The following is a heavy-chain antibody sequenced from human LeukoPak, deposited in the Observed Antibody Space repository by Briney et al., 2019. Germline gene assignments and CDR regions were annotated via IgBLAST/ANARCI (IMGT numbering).Heavy chain of an antibody. Sequence: GGSLRLSCAASGFTFSDYYMSWIRQAPGKGLGWVSYISSSGSTIYYADSVKGRFTISRDNAKNSLYLQMNSLRAEDTAVYYCARDHPNYDFWSGYYYGMDVWGQGTTVTVSS. CDR3: ARDHPNYDFWSGYYYGMDV. J-gene: IGHJ6*02. CDR2: ISSSGSTI. D-gene: IGHD3-3*01. CDR1: GFTFSDYY. V-gene: IGHV3-11*01.